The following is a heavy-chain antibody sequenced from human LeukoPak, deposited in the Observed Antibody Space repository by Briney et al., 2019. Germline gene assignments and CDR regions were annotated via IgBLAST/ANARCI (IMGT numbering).Heavy chain of an antibody. CDR3: AKDRTGYSYGYFLSP. J-gene: IGHJ5*02. CDR2: ISGSGGST. CDR1: GFTFSSYA. V-gene: IGHV3-23*01. D-gene: IGHD5-18*01. Sequence: PGGSLRLSCAASGFTFSSYAMSWVRQAPGKGLEWVSAISGSGGSTYYADSVKGRFTISRDNSKNTLYLQMSSLRAEDTAVYFCAKDRTGYSYGYFLSPWGQGTLVTVSS.